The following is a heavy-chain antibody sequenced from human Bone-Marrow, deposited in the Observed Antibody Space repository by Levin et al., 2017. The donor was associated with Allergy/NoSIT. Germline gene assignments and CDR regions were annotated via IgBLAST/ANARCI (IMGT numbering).Heavy chain of an antibody. CDR3: AHRGWGSQYNTWFDP. CDR1: GFSLSSSGVG. Sequence: SGPTLVNPTQTLTLTCAFSGFSLSSSGVGVGWIRRPPGKALEWLALIYWTDDKYYSPSLKRRLTIAKDTSQNPVVLTMTNMDTVDTATYYCAHRGWGSQYNTWFDPWGQGTLVTVSS. V-gene: IGHV2-5*01. CDR2: IYWTDDK. J-gene: IGHJ5*02. D-gene: IGHD2-15*01.